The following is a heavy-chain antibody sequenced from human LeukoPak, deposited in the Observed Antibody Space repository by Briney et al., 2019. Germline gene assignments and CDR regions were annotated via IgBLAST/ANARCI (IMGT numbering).Heavy chain of an antibody. Sequence: PGGSLRLSCAASGFTFSSYWMSWVRQAPGKGLEWVANIKQDGSEKYYVDSVKGRFTISRDNAKNSLYLQMNSLRAEDTAVYYCARGPGPRPYYDFWSGYYRGPYYYYMDVWGKGTTVTVSS. V-gene: IGHV3-7*01. CDR1: GFTFSSYW. CDR2: IKQDGSEK. CDR3: ARGPGPRPYYDFWSGYYRGPYYYYMDV. D-gene: IGHD3-3*01. J-gene: IGHJ6*03.